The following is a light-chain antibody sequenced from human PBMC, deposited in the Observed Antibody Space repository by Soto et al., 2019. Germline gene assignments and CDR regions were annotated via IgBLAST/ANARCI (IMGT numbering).Light chain of an antibody. J-gene: IGKJ2*01. Sequence: LTQSPATLSLSPGERATLSCRASQTVSSYLAWYQQKPGQAPRLLIYDTSNRATGIPARFSGSGSGTDFTLAISSLEPEDFAVYYCQQRTNWPYTFGQGTKLEIK. CDR2: DTS. CDR3: QQRTNWPYT. CDR1: QTVSSY. V-gene: IGKV3-11*01.